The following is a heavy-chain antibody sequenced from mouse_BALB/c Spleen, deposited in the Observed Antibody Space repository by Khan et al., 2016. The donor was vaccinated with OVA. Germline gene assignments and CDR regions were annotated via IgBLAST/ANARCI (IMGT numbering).Heavy chain of an antibody. V-gene: IGHV1-19*01. CDR2: INPYNGDT. Sequence: EVQLQQSGPELVKPGTSLKMSCKASGSSFTGYTLNWVKQSHGKNLEWIGLINPYNGDTSYNQKFKGKATLTVDKSSRTAYMVLLSLTSEDSAVYYCARRDGYYVQWYFDVWGAGTTVTVSS. CDR1: GSSFTGYT. D-gene: IGHD2-3*01. CDR3: ARRDGYYVQWYFDV. J-gene: IGHJ1*01.